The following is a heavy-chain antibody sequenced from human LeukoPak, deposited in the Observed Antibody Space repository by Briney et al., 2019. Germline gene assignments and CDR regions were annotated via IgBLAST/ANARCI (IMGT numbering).Heavy chain of an antibody. CDR2: ISAYNGNT. Sequence: ASVKVSCKASGYTFTSYGISWVRQAPGQGLEWMGWISAYNGNTNYAQKLQGRVTMTTDTSTSTAYMELRSLRSDDTAVYYCAGDRPFYDILTGYYTSDYWGQGTLVTVSS. V-gene: IGHV1-18*01. CDR1: GYTFTSYG. D-gene: IGHD3-9*01. CDR3: AGDRPFYDILTGYYTSDY. J-gene: IGHJ4*02.